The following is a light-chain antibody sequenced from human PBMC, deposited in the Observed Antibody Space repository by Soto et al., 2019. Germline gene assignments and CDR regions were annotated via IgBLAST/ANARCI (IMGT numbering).Light chain of an antibody. J-gene: IGKJ1*01. CDR2: DAS. Sequence: DIQMTQSPSTLSASVGDRVTITCRASQSISSWLAWYQQKPGKAPKLLIYDASSWESGVPSRFSGSGSGTEFTLTISRLQPDDFATYYCQQYNSYSLTFGQGTQVEIK. CDR3: QQYNSYSLT. CDR1: QSISSW. V-gene: IGKV1-5*01.